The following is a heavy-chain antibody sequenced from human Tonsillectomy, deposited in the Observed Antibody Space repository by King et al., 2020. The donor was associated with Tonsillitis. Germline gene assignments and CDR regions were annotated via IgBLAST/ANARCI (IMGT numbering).Heavy chain of an antibody. Sequence: HVQLQESGPGLVKPSETLSLTCTVSGGSISNHDWSWIRQSAGKGLEWIGRIYISGTTNYNPSLKSRVTMSVDTSKNQFSLRLTSVTAADTAVYYCARGGGLGWYFDLWGRGTLVTVSS. V-gene: IGHV4-4*07. D-gene: IGHD3/OR15-3a*01. CDR3: ARGGGLGWYFDL. CDR1: GGSISNHD. J-gene: IGHJ2*01. CDR2: IYISGTT.